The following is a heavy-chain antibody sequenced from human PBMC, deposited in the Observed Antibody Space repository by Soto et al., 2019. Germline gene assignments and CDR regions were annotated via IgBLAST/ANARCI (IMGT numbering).Heavy chain of an antibody. V-gene: IGHV3-30*18. Sequence: QPGGSLRLSCAASGFTFSSYGMHWVRQAPGKGLEWVAVISYDGSNKYYADSVKGRSTISRDNSKNTLYLQMNSLRAEDTAVYYCAKDFWISGCPLWREGTLVTVSS. CDR3: AKDFWISGCPL. CDR1: GFTFSSYG. J-gene: IGHJ4*02. D-gene: IGHD1-26*01. CDR2: ISYDGSNK.